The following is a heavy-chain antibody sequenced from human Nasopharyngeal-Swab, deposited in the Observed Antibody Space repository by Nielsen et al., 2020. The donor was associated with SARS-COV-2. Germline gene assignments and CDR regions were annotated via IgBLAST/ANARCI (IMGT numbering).Heavy chain of an antibody. CDR3: GRLVYGDNYRFDC. D-gene: IGHD4/OR15-4a*01. CDR2: IYWDDYM. J-gene: IGHJ4*02. Sequence: RQAPGKALEWLALIYWDDYMRYSPSLKSRLTITQDTSKNQVVLAVTNMDPVDTATYYCGRLVYGDNYRFDCWGQGALGTVSS. V-gene: IGHV2-5*02.